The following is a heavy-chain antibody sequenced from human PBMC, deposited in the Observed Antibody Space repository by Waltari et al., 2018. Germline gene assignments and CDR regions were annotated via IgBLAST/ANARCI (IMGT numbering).Heavy chain of an antibody. D-gene: IGHD2-21*02. CDR2: IKQDGGEK. CDR1: GFTFSNSW. Sequence: EVQLVESGGGLVRPGGALRLSWSGSGFTFSNSWMSWVRQAPGKGLEWVASIKQDGGEKYYVDSMKGRFTISRDNDNNSLFLQMDSLRVEDTAVYYCARGVTTVECWGQGALVTVSS. V-gene: IGHV3-7*04. CDR3: ARGVTTVEC. J-gene: IGHJ4*02.